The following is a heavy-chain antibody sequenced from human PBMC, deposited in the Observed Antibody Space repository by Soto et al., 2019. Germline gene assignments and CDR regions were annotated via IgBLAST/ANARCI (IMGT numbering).Heavy chain of an antibody. CDR3: SRVPDY. Sequence: QLQLQESGSGLVKPSPTLSLTCAVSGGSISSCGYSWSWLRQPPGKGLEGIGYINHSGSIYYHPSLKIQVTISVDRNTNQFSLKLGSVTAAYTAVYYCSRVPDYGGQGTLVTVSS. J-gene: IGHJ4*02. CDR2: INHSGSI. V-gene: IGHV4-30-2*01. CDR1: GGSISSCGYS.